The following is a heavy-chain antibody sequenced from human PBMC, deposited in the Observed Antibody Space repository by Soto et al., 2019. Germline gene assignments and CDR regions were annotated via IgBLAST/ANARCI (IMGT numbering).Heavy chain of an antibody. CDR2: ISGSGVTT. CDR3: ARGGVY. Sequence: GGSLRLSCAASGFTLSSHEMNWVRQAPGKGLEWISYISGSGVTTYYADSVRGRFIVSRDNAQESLFLQMNSLRVEDTAIYYCARGGVYWGQGTLVTVSS. D-gene: IGHD2-8*01. V-gene: IGHV3-48*03. CDR1: GFTLSSHE. J-gene: IGHJ4*02.